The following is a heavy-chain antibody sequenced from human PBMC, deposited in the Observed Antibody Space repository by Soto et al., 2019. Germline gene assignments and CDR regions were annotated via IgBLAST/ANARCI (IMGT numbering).Heavy chain of an antibody. Sequence: GGSLRLSCAASGFTFSSYSMNWVRQAPGKGLEWVSYISSSSSTIYYADSVKGRFTISRDNAKNSLYLQMNSLRAEDTAVYYCARDEDWSSSTRKFYYWGQGNLVTVS. CDR2: ISSSSSTI. CDR3: ARDEDWSSSTRKFYY. CDR1: GFTFSSYS. D-gene: IGHD2-2*01. J-gene: IGHJ4*02. V-gene: IGHV3-48*01.